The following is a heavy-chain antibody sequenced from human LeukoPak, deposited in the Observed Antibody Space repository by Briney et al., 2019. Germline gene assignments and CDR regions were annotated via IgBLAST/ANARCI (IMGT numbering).Heavy chain of an antibody. CDR1: GYTFTGYY. Sequence: ASVTVSCMASGYTFTGYYMHWVRQAPGHGLEGMGWINPNSGGTNCAQKLQGRVTITRDTSISTAYMELSRLRSDDTAVYYCARGRYSSRHYFDNWGQGTLVTVSS. CDR3: ARGRYSSRHYFDN. J-gene: IGHJ4*02. D-gene: IGHD6-13*01. CDR2: INPNSGGT. V-gene: IGHV1-2*02.